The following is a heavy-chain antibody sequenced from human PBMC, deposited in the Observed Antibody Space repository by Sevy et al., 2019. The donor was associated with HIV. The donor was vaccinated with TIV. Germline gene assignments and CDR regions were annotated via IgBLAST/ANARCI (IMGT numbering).Heavy chain of an antibody. CDR3: ARDNSYYYFWSGYFLY. J-gene: IGHJ4*01. Sequence: GGCLRLSCAASGFTFSSYSMNWVRQAPGKGLEWVSYISSSSSTIYYSDSVKGRFTISRDNAKNSLYLQMNSLRDEDTAVYYCARDNSYYYFWSGYFLYWGHGTLVTVSS. V-gene: IGHV3-48*02. CDR1: GFTFSSYS. D-gene: IGHD3-3*01. CDR2: ISSSSSTI.